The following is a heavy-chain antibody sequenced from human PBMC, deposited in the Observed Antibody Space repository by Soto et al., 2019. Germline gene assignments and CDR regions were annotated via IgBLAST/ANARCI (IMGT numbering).Heavy chain of an antibody. CDR3: ARTAAAGKYYYGMDV. CDR2: IYPGDSDT. J-gene: IGHJ6*02. Sequence: PGESRKISCKGSGYSFTSYWIGWVRQMPGKGLESMGIIYPGDSDTRYSPSFQGQVTISADKSISTAYLQWSSLTASDTAMYYCARTAAAGKYYYGMDVWGQGTTVTVSS. V-gene: IGHV5-51*01. CDR1: GYSFTSYW. D-gene: IGHD6-13*01.